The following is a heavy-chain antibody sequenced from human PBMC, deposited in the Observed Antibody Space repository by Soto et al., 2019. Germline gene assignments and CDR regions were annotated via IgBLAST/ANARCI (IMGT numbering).Heavy chain of an antibody. J-gene: IGHJ4*01. V-gene: IGHV2-5*02. D-gene: IGHD5-18*01. CDR3: AHRRDRGYYFGTYDY. CDR2: IYWDGDK. CDR1: GFSLSTSGVG. Sequence: QITLKESGPTLVKPTQPLTLTCTFSGFSLSTSGVGVGWIRQPPGKALEWLALIYWDGDKHYNPSLKSRLTLTKDTSYNQVVLIMTSMDPMDTATYYCAHRRDRGYYFGTYDYWGQGTLVTVSS.